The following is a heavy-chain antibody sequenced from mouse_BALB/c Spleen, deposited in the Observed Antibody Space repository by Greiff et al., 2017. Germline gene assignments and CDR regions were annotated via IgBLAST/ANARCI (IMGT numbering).Heavy chain of an antibody. CDR3: ARQITTYYAMDY. J-gene: IGHJ4*01. Sequence: VKLMESGAELAKPGASVKMSCKASGYTFTSYWMHWVKQRPGQGLEWIGYINPSTGYTEYNQKFKDKATLTADKSSSTAYMQLSSLTSEDSAVYYCARQITTYYAMDYWGQGTSVTVSS. D-gene: IGHD1-1*01. CDR2: INPSTGYT. V-gene: IGHV1-7*01. CDR1: GYTFTSYW.